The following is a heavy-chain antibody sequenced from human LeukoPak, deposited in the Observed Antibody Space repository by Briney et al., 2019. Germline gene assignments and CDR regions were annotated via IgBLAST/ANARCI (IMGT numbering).Heavy chain of an antibody. CDR3: ARGGGITMIVVVSHFDY. CDR2: IYHSGST. Sequence: SETLSLTCTVSGYTISSGYYCGWIRQPPGKGLEWIGSIYHSGSTYYNPSLKSRVTISVDTSKNQFSLKLSSVTAADTAVYYCARGGGITMIVVVSHFDYLGPGTLATVSS. CDR1: GYTISSGYY. J-gene: IGHJ4*02. D-gene: IGHD3-22*01. V-gene: IGHV4-38-2*02.